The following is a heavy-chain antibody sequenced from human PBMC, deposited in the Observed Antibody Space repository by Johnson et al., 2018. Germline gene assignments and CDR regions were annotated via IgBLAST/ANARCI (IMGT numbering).Heavy chain of an antibody. CDR1: GFTVSSNH. D-gene: IGHD6-19*01. CDR2: IYSGART. V-gene: IGHV3-53*01. J-gene: IGHJ4*02. CDR3: AKDSRSSGWSQFDS. Sequence: VQLVESGGGLIQPGGSLRLSCAASGFTVSSNHMSWVRQAPGKGLEWVSVIYSGARTYYADSVKGRFTISRDNSKNTLYLQMNSLRDDDTAVYYCAKDSRSSGWSQFDSWGQGTLVTVSS.